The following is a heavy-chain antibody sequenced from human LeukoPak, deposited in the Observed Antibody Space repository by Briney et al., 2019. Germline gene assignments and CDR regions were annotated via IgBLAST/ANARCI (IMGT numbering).Heavy chain of an antibody. Sequence: ASVKVSCKASGGTFSSYAISWVRQAPAQGLEWMGRIILILGIANYAQKFQGRVTITADKSTSTAYMELNSLRSEDTAVYYCARGNLGSLGFDYWGQGTLVTVSS. CDR1: GGTFSSYA. CDR2: IILILGIA. CDR3: ARGNLGSLGFDY. J-gene: IGHJ4*02. V-gene: IGHV1-69*04. D-gene: IGHD1-26*01.